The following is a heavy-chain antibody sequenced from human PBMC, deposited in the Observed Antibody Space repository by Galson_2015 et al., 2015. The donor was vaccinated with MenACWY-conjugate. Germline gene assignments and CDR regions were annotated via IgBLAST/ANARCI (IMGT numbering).Heavy chain of an antibody. Sequence: PALVKPTQPLTLTCTFSGFSLGTSGMCVSWIRQSPGKALEWLARIDWDDDKYYSTSLKTRLTISKDTSKDQVVLTMTNMDPVDTATYYCARIRYVPGTRHAEYFQHWGQGTLVTVSS. D-gene: IGHD1-1*01. CDR2: IDWDDDK. CDR3: ARIRYVPGTRHAEYFQH. CDR1: GFSLGTSGMC. J-gene: IGHJ1*01. V-gene: IGHV2-70*11.